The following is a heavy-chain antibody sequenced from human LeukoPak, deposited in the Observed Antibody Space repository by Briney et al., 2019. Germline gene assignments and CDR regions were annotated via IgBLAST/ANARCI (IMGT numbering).Heavy chain of an antibody. D-gene: IGHD2-2*01. J-gene: IGHJ5*02. CDR3: AKSPPPYCSSTSCYGGSWFDP. V-gene: IGHV3-30*18. CDR1: GFTFSSYG. CDR2: ISYDGSNK. Sequence: GGSLRLSCAASGFTFSSYGMHCVRQAPGKGLEWVAVISYDGSNKYYADSVKGRFTISRDNSKNTLYLQMNSLRAEDTAVYYCAKSPPPYCSSTSCYGGSWFDPWGQGTLVTVSS.